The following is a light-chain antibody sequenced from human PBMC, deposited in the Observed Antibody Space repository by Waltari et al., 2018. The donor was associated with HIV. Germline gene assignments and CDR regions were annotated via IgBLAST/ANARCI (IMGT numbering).Light chain of an antibody. V-gene: IGLV1-40*01. CDR1: SAGYD. CDR3: QSYDSSLSSSV. J-gene: IGLJ2*01. CDR2: GNS. Sequence: SALTQPPSVSGAPGQRVTISCSGVSAGYDVHWYQQLPGTAPKLLIYGNSNRPSGVPDRFSGSKSGPLASPAITGLQAEDEADYYCQSYDSSLSSSVFGGGTRLTVL.